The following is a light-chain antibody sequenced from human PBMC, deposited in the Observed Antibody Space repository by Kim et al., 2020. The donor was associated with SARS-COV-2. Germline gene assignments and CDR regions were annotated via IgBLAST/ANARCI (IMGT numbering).Light chain of an antibody. J-gene: IGLJ3*02. V-gene: IGLV2-8*01. CDR1: SREMGAYNS. Sequence: QSVTLARTGTSREMGAYNSVTWYQQHPGEAPNLIVFEISKRPSGVPDRFSGSKSGNTASLTVSGLQAEDEADYYCCSYAGSKNFEVFGGGTQLTVL. CDR2: EIS. CDR3: CSYAGSKNFEV.